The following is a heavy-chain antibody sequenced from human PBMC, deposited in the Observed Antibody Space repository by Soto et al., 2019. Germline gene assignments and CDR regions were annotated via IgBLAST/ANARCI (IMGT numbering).Heavy chain of an antibody. Sequence: EVQLVESGGGLVQPGGSLRLSCAASGFTFSSYSMNWVRQAPGKGLEWVSYISSSSSTIYYADSVKGRFTISRDNAKNSLYLQMNSLRAEATAVYYCAREGFYYYDGMDVWGQGTTVTVSS. J-gene: IGHJ6*02. CDR2: ISSSSSTI. CDR3: AREGFYYYDGMDV. CDR1: GFTFSSYS. V-gene: IGHV3-48*01.